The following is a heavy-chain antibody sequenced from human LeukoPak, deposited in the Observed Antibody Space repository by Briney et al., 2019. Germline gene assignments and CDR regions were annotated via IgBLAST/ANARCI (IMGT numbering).Heavy chain of an antibody. J-gene: IGHJ6*03. CDR3: ARASGRDFWSTNINYYYYMDV. CDR2: INTDGSST. V-gene: IGHV3-74*01. D-gene: IGHD3-3*01. Sequence: GGSLRLSCAASGFSFSTYWMHWVRQAPGKGLVWVSRINTDGSSTSYADSVKGRFTISRDNAKNTLYLQMNSLRAEDTAVYYCARASGRDFWSTNINYYYYMDVWGKGTTVTVSS. CDR1: GFSFSTYW.